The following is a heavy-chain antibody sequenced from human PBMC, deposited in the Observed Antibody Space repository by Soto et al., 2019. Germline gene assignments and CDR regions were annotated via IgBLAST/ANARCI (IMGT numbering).Heavy chain of an antibody. D-gene: IGHD4-17*01. V-gene: IGHV1-18*01. Sequence: GASVKVSCKASGYTFTSYGISWVRQAPGQGLEWMGWISAYNGNTNYAQKLQGRVTMTTDTSTSTAYMELRSLRSDDTAVYYCARGATVTTSQLDWFDPWGQGTLVTVSS. CDR2: ISAYNGNT. CDR3: ARGATVTTSQLDWFDP. J-gene: IGHJ5*02. CDR1: GYTFTSYG.